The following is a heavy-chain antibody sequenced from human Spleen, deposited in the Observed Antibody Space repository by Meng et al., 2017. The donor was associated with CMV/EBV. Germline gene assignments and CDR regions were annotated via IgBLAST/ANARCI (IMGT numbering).Heavy chain of an antibody. Sequence: GESLKISCAVSGFTFSSYSMNWVRQAPGKGLEWVSSISSSSSYIYYADSVKGRFTISRDNAKNSLYLQMNSLRAEDTAVYYCARSAYSSSSDFDYWGQGTLVTVSS. V-gene: IGHV3-21*01. CDR2: ISSSSSYI. CDR3: ARSAYSSSSDFDY. J-gene: IGHJ4*02. D-gene: IGHD6-6*01. CDR1: GFTFSSYS.